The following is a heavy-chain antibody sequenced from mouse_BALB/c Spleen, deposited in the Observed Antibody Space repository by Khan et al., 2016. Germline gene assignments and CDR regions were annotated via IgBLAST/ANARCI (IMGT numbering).Heavy chain of an antibody. CDR1: GYTFSSYW. J-gene: IGHJ2*01. D-gene: IGHD3-2*02. CDR2: ILPGSDST. V-gene: IGHV1-9*01. CDR3: ASSRLYFGY. Sequence: QVQLQQSGAELMKPGASVKISCKATGYTFSSYWIEWVKQRPGHGLEWIGEILPGSDSTNYDEKFKGQATFTADTSSNTAYMKLSSLTSEDSAGYYCASSRLYFGYWGQGTTLTVSS.